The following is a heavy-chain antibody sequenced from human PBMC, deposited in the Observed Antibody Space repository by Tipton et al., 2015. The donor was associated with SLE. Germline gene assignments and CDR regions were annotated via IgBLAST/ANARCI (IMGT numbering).Heavy chain of an antibody. J-gene: IGHJ5*02. CDR2: IHHTGGN. CDR3: ARGELIEGFDP. V-gene: IGHV4-59*12. D-gene: IGHD3-22*01. Sequence: TLSLTCSVTGGSMENFYCSWIRQPPGQTLEWIGYIHHTGGNNYNPSLRSRVTISMDTSKSQFSLTLKSVTAADTAVYFCARGELIEGFDPWGQGTLVTVAA. CDR1: GGSMENFY.